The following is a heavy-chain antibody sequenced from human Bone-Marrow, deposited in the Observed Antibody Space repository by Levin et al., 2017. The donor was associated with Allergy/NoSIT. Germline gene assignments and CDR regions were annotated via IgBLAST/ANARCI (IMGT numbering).Heavy chain of an antibody. J-gene: IGHJ4*02. CDR1: GFTLSNYA. Sequence: PGGSLRLSCAASGFTLSNYAMGWVRQAPGRGLEWVSGFNDNGDSPHYAGSVKGRFTISRDNLKNTLSLQRNSLRAEDTALYYCAKVRPFYYDSSHTQGLDCWGQGTVVTVSA. CDR2: FNDNGDSP. V-gene: IGHV3-23*01. CDR3: AKVRPFYYDSSHTQGLDC. D-gene: IGHD3-22*01.